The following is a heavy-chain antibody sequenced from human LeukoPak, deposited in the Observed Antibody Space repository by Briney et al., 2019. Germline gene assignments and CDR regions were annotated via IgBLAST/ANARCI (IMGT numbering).Heavy chain of an antibody. V-gene: IGHV1-69*13. J-gene: IGHJ4*02. CDR1: GGTFSSYA. CDR2: IIPIFGTA. CDR3: ARGGDSYNLQTYFDY. D-gene: IGHD5-24*01. Sequence: GASVKVSCKASGGTFSSYAISWVRQAPGQGLEWMGGIIPIFGTANYAQKFQGRVTITADESTSTAYMELSSLRSEDTAVYYCARGGDSYNLQTYFDYWGQGTLVTVSS.